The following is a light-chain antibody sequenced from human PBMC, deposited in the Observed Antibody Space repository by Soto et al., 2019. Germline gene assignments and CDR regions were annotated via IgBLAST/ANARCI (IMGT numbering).Light chain of an antibody. CDR1: QSLLHSNGYNY. J-gene: IGKJ2*01. CDR3: MQALQTHYT. CDR2: LGS. Sequence: DIVMTQSPLSLPVTPGEPASISCRSSQSLLHSNGYNYLDWYLQKPAQSPQLLIYLGSNRASGVPDRFSGSGSGTDFTLKISRVEAEDVGVYYCMQALQTHYTFGQGTKLEIK. V-gene: IGKV2-28*01.